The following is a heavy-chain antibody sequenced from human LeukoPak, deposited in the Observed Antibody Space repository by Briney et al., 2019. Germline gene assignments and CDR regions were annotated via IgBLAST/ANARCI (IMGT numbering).Heavy chain of an antibody. CDR3: ARHIGRWGFDY. V-gene: IGHV4-31*03. D-gene: IGHD4-23*01. CDR1: GGSISSDGYY. J-gene: IGHJ4*02. Sequence: SQTLSLTCTVSGGSISSDGYYWSWIRRHPAKGLEWIGYIYYSGTTYYNPSLESRVTISLDTSKNQFSLRLSSVTAADTAVYYCARHIGRWGFDYWGQGTLVTVSS. CDR2: IYYSGTT.